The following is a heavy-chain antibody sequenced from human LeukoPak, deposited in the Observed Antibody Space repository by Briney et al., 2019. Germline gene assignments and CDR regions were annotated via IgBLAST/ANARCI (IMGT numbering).Heavy chain of an antibody. Sequence: GGSQRLSCAASGFILSSYRVHWVRQAPGKGLECVTVISYDGSNKFYTDCVKGRFTISRDNSKHTLYQQMNSLRAEDTAVYYCAKAVDSGFDPWGQGTLVTVSS. D-gene: IGHD2-21*01. CDR3: AKAVDSGFDP. J-gene: IGHJ5*02. CDR1: GFILSSYR. CDR2: ISYDGSNK. V-gene: IGHV3-30*18.